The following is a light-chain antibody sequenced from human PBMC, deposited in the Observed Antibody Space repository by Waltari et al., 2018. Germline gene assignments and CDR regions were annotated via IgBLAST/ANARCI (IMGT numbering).Light chain of an antibody. CDR2: EVS. CDR3: GSYRSGSTGL. Sequence: QSALTQPPSVSKSLGQSVTISCTGTSSDIGGSNGFSWYKQHSGTAPRLLIYEVSKRPSGVSDRFSGSKSGNTASLTISGLQAEDEADYYCGSYRSGSTGLFGGGTRLTVL. J-gene: IGLJ2*01. V-gene: IGLV2-18*02. CDR1: SSDIGGSNG.